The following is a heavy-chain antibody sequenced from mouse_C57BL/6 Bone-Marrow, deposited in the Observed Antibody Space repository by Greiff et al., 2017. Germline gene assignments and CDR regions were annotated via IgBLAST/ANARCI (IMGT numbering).Heavy chain of an antibody. V-gene: IGHV1-72*01. J-gene: IGHJ1*03. CDR1: GYTFTSYW. Sequence: QVQLQQPGAELVKPGASVKLSCKASGYTFTSYWMHWVKQRPGRGLEWIGRIDPNSGGTKYNEKFKSKATLTVDKPSSKAYMQLSSLTSEDSAVYDCAYTVVANHGYFDVWGTGTTVTVSS. CDR3: AYTVVANHGYFDV. CDR2: IDPNSGGT. D-gene: IGHD1-1*01.